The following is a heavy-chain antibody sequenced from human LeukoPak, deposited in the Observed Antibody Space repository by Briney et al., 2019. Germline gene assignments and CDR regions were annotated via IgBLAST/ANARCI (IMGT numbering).Heavy chain of an antibody. D-gene: IGHD2/OR15-2a*01. CDR2: ISYDGSNK. V-gene: IGHV3-30*03. Sequence: GGSLRLSCAASGFTFSTYGMHWVRQAPGKGLEWVAVISYDGSNKYYADSVKGRFTISRDNSKNTLYLQMNSLRAEDTAAYYCASYLTSIPSGMDVWGQGTTVIVSS. J-gene: IGHJ6*02. CDR3: ASYLTSIPSGMDV. CDR1: GFTFSTYG.